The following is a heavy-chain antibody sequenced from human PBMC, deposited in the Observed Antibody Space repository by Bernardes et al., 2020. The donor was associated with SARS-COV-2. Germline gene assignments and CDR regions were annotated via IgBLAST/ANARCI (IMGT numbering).Heavy chain of an antibody. CDR1: GFTFSSYA. J-gene: IGHJ4*02. Sequence: GGSLRLSCAGSGFTFSSYAMSWVRQAPGKGLEWVSGISWNSGSIGYADSVKGRFTISRDNAKNSLYLQMNSLRAEDTALYYCAKSLDYGDHFDYWGQGTLVTVSS. V-gene: IGHV3-9*01. CDR2: ISWNSGSI. CDR3: AKSLDYGDHFDY. D-gene: IGHD4-17*01.